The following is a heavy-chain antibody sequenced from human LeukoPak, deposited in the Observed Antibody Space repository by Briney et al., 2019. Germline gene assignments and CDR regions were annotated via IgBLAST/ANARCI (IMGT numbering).Heavy chain of an antibody. CDR3: TRGYCGADCYPAR. CDR1: GGTFSRYA. J-gene: IGHJ4*02. V-gene: IGHV1-69*05. CDR2: IIPIFGTP. Sequence: SVKVSCKASGGTFSRYAISWVRQAPGQGLEWMGGIIPIFGTPNYAQKFQGRVTMTRDTSTSTVYMELSSLRSEDTAVYYCTRGYCGADCYPARWGQGTLVIVSS. D-gene: IGHD2-21*02.